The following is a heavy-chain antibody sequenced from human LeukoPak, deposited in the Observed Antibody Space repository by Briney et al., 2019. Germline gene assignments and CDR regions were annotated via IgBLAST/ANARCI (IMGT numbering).Heavy chain of an antibody. CDR3: AKAYYDILTGYYMHYYYMDV. CDR2: ISYDGSNK. V-gene: IGHV3-30*04. D-gene: IGHD3-9*01. Sequence: GRSLRLSCAASGFTFGSYAMHWVRQAPGKGLEWVAVISYDGSNKYYADSVKGRFTISRDNSKNTLYLQMNSLRAEDTAVYYCAKAYYDILTGYYMHYYYMDVWGKGTTVTVSS. J-gene: IGHJ6*03. CDR1: GFTFGSYA.